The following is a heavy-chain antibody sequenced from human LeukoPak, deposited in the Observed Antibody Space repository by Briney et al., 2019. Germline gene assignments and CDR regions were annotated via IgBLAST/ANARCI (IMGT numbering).Heavy chain of an antibody. CDR1: GFTFSTYW. CDR3: ARVKDSSGWYHYFDY. D-gene: IGHD6-19*01. CDR2: INSDGSST. J-gene: IGHJ4*02. V-gene: IGHV3-74*01. Sequence: GGSLRLSCAASGFTFSTYWMHWVRQAPGKGLVWVSRINSDGSSTSYADSVKGRFTISRDKAKNSLYLQMNSLRAEDTAVYYCARVKDSSGWYHYFDYWGQGTLVTVSS.